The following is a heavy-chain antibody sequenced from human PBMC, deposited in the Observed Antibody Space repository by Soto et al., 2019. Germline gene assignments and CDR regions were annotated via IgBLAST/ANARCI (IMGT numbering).Heavy chain of an antibody. CDR3: ARHRIEVVWRGFDF. CDR1: TDSSSFTNSY. V-gene: IGHV4-39*01. D-gene: IGHD3-10*01. J-gene: IGHJ4*02. CDR2: SSYNGGT. Sequence: QLQLQESGPGLVKPSETLSLTCTVSTDSSSFTNSYWGWIRQPPGKGLQWIGSSSYNGGTFYNPSVQGRVVISFDTAKKQSALQVTSVTAADTAVYFCARHRIEVVWRGFDFWGQGSPVTVSS.